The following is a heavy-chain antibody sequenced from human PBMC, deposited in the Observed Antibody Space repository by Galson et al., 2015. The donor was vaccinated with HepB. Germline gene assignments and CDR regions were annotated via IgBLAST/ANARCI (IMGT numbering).Heavy chain of an antibody. CDR3: ASGYYYDSSGYWGQFDY. V-gene: IGHV4-59*01. CDR1: GGSISSYY. Sequence: LSLTCTVSGGSISSYYWSWIRQPPGRGLEWIGYIYYSGSTNYNPSLKSRVTISVDTSKNQFSLKLSSVTAADPAVYYCASGYYYDSSGYWGQFDYWGQGTLVTVSS. J-gene: IGHJ4*02. CDR2: IYYSGST. D-gene: IGHD3-22*01.